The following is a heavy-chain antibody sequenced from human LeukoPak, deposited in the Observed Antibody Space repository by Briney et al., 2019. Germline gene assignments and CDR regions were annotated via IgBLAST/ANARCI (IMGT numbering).Heavy chain of an antibody. CDR1: GYTFPYYW. Sequence: GQSLKISCKGSGYTFPYYWIAWVRQMPGKGPEWMGIIYPSDSDTRYSPSFQGQVTISADRSTPAAYLQWSSLKASDSAMYYCARSPSSAYNRGFDSWGQGTLVTVSS. J-gene: IGHJ4*02. CDR2: IYPSDSDT. CDR3: ARSPSSAYNRGFDS. D-gene: IGHD1-14*01. V-gene: IGHV5-51*01.